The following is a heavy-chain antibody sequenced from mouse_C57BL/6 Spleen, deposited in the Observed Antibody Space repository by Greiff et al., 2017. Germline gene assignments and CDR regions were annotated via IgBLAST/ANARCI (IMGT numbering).Heavy chain of an antibody. Sequence: EVMLVESGPELVKPGDSVKISCKASGYSFTGYFMNWVMQSHGKSLEWIGRINPYNGDTFYNQKFKGKDTLTVDKSSSTAHMELRSLTSEVSAVYYCARKRDYSNYWYFDVWGTGTTVTVSS. V-gene: IGHV1-20*01. CDR3: ARKRDYSNYWYFDV. D-gene: IGHD2-5*01. CDR2: INPYNGDT. CDR1: GYSFTGYF. J-gene: IGHJ1*03.